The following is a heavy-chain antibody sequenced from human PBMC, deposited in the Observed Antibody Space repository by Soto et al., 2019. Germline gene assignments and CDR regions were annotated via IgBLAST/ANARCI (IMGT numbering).Heavy chain of an antibody. CDR1: GGSFSGYY. Sequence: SETLSLTCAVYGGSFSGYYWNWIRQPPGKGLEWIGEIDHSGYTNYNPSLKSRVTISVDTSKNQFSLRLTSVAAADTAVYYCARVRDWFDPWGQGTLVTVSS. CDR3: ARVRDWFDP. D-gene: IGHD3-3*01. V-gene: IGHV4-34*01. J-gene: IGHJ5*02. CDR2: IDHSGYT.